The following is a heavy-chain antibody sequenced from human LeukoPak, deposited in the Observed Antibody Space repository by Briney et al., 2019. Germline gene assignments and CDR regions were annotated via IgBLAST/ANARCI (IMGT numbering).Heavy chain of an antibody. Sequence: PGGSLRLSCAASGFTFSSYAMSWVRQAPGRGLEWVSAISGSGGSTYYADSVKGRFTISRDNSKNTLYLQMNSLRAEDTAVYYCAKVGDYWFGHDYWGQGTLVTVSS. J-gene: IGHJ4*02. CDR1: GFTFSSYA. CDR3: AKVGDYWFGHDY. D-gene: IGHD4-17*01. CDR2: ISGSGGST. V-gene: IGHV3-23*01.